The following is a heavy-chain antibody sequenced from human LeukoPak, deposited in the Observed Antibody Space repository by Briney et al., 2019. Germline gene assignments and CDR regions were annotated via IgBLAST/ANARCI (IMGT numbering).Heavy chain of an antibody. CDR3: ARERSGATTLDY. CDR2: ITWDGGST. Sequence: GGSLRLSCAASGFTFDDYAMHWVRQASGKGLEWVSHITWDGGSTHYADSVKGRFTISRDNSKNTLYLQMNSLRAEDTAVYYCARERSGATTLDYWGQGTLVTVSS. CDR1: GFTFDDYA. J-gene: IGHJ4*02. V-gene: IGHV3-43D*03. D-gene: IGHD1-26*01.